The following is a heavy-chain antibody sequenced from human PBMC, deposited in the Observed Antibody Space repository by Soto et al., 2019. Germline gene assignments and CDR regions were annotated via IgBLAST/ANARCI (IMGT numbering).Heavy chain of an antibody. V-gene: IGHV3-30*18. J-gene: IGHJ6*02. CDR2: ISYDGSNK. CDR3: AKDPRGLYYYDSGYGMDV. D-gene: IGHD3-22*01. Sequence: GGSLRLSCAASGFTFSSYGMHWVRQAPGKGLEWVAVISYDGSNKYYADSVKGRFTISRDNSKNTLYLQMNSLRAEDTAVYYCAKDPRGLYYYDSGYGMDVWGQGTTVTVSS. CDR1: GFTFSSYG.